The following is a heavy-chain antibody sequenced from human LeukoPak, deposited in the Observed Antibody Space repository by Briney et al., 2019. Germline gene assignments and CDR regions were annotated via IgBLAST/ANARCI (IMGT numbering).Heavy chain of an antibody. V-gene: IGHV3-11*04. Sequence: GGSLRHSCAASGFTFSDYYMSWIRQAPGKGLEWVSYISSSGSTIYYADSVKGRFTISRDNAKNSLYLQMNSLRAEDTAVYYCAKRVAASSGANDYWGQGTLVTVSS. CDR2: ISSSGSTI. CDR3: AKRVAASSGANDY. D-gene: IGHD5-18*01. J-gene: IGHJ4*02. CDR1: GFTFSDYY.